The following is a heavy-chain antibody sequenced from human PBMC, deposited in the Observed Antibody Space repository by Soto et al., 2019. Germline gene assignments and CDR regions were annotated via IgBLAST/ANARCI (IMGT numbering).Heavy chain of an antibody. CDR2: IKPSPGGA. CDR1: GYTFTDYY. CDR3: ARGAPSHYYFYAMDV. Sequence: ASVKVSCKAFGYTFTDYYLHWERQAPGQGLDWMGWIKPSPGGASYAEKFQAGVIMTSDTAKNTVYIEMSNLTSDDTALYFCARGAPSHYYFYAMDVWALGTPVPVSS. D-gene: IGHD1-26*01. J-gene: IGHJ6*02. V-gene: IGHV1-2*02.